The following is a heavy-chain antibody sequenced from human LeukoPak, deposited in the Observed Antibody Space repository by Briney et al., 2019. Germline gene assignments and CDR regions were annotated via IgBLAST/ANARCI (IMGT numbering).Heavy chain of an antibody. D-gene: IGHD2-21*02. V-gene: IGHV4-30-4*01. Sequence: KPSETLSLTCTVSGDSISSANYFWSWIRQPPGKGLEWIGYIHYSGTTYYNPSLKSRSTISVDTSKNQFSLKLSSVTAADTAVYYCARMGLYCGGDCYLDAFDIWGQGTMVTVSS. CDR1: GDSISSANYF. CDR3: ARMGLYCGGDCYLDAFDI. CDR2: IHYSGTT. J-gene: IGHJ3*02.